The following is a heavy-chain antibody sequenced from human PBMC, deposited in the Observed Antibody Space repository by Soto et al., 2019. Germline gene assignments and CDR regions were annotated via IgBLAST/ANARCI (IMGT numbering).Heavy chain of an antibody. CDR2: IKQDGSEK. CDR3: ARDLASTTIPNY. J-gene: IGHJ4*02. D-gene: IGHD4-17*01. CDR1: GFTFSNYW. Sequence: PGGSLRLSCAASGFTFSNYWMSWVGQAQGKGLEWVANIKQDGSEKYYVDSVKGRFTISRDNAKNSLYLQMNSLRAEDTAVYYCARDLASTTIPNYWGQGTLVTVSS. V-gene: IGHV3-7*04.